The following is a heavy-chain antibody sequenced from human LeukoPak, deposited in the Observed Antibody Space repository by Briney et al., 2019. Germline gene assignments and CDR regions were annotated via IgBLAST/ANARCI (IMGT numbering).Heavy chain of an antibody. CDR3: AHQYSTIWSVGDS. V-gene: IGHV3-23*01. D-gene: IGHD6-13*01. CDR2: INCGSDST. Sequence: RRVNPAPGEGEKSVSGINCGSDSTYYADSVQGRFTISRDTSKNTLYLQMNSLRAEDTAVYFCAHQYSTIWSVGDSWGQGTLVTVSS. J-gene: IGHJ4*02.